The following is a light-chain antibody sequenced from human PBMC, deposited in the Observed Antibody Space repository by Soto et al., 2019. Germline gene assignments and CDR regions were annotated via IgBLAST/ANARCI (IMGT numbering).Light chain of an antibody. CDR3: QTLGTGIQV. Sequence: QLVLTQSPSASASLGASVKLTCTLSSGHSSYAMAWHQQQPEKGPRYLMKLNSDGSHHKCDGIPDRFSCSSSGAERYLTISGLHSEDEADYYCQTLGTGIQVFGTGTKLTVL. CDR1: SGHSSYA. J-gene: IGLJ1*01. V-gene: IGLV4-69*01. CDR2: LNSDGSH.